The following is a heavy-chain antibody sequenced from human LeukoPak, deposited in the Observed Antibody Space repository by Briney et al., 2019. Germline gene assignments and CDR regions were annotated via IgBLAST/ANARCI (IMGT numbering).Heavy chain of an antibody. CDR1: GGSISSGGYY. V-gene: IGHV4-31*03. CDR2: IYYSGST. CDR3: ARIEGGYFYYFDY. Sequence: SETLSLTCTVSGGSISSGGYYWSWIRQHPGKGLEWIGYIYYSGSTYYNPSLKSRVTISVDTSKNQFSLKLSSVTAADTAVYYCARIEGGYFYYFDYWGQGTLVTVSS. J-gene: IGHJ4*02. D-gene: IGHD1-1*01.